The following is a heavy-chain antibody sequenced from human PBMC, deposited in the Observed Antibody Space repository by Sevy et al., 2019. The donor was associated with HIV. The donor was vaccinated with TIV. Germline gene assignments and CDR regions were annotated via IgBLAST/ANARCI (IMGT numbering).Heavy chain of an antibody. CDR1: GFTFDDYA. Sequence: GGSLRLSCAASGFTFDDYAMHWVRQAPGKGVEWVSGISWNSGSIGYADSVKGRFTISRDNAKNSLYLQMNSLRAGDTALYYCEKDYTAMVRFVDYWGQGTLVTVSS. CDR3: EKDYTAMVRFVDY. D-gene: IGHD5-18*01. CDR2: ISWNSGSI. V-gene: IGHV3-9*01. J-gene: IGHJ4*02.